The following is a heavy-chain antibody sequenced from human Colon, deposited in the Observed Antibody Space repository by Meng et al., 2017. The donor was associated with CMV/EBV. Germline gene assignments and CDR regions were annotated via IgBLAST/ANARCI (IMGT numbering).Heavy chain of an antibody. D-gene: IGHD1-26*01. V-gene: IGHV4-34*02. CDR1: GGSFSNYF. CDR3: AGGTSEAWELLHS. J-gene: IGHJ5*02. Sequence: QVQLQQWGAGLLKPSETLSLTCDVHGGSFSNYFWTWIRQPPGKGLEWIGEIRHSGYTSYNPSLKSRVTISIDTSKNQFSLNLNSLTAADTAVYFCAGGTSEAWELLHSWGQGTRVTVSS. CDR2: IRHSGYT.